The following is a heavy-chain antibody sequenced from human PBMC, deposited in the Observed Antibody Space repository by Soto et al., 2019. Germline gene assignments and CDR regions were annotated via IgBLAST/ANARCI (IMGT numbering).Heavy chain of an antibody. CDR2: IGGGGRTT. Sequence: PWGSLRLSCAASGFTFTNYAMSWVRQAPGKGLEWVSKIGGGGRTTYYADSVKGRFTISRDNSKNTLYLQMNSLRAEDTAVYYCAKPSGLATAGSAFDYWGQGTLVTVSS. V-gene: IGHV3-23*01. J-gene: IGHJ4*02. CDR3: AKPSGLATAGSAFDY. D-gene: IGHD6-13*01. CDR1: GFTFTNYA.